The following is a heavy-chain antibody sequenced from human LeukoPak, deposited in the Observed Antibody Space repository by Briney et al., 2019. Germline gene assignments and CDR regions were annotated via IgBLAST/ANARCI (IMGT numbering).Heavy chain of an antibody. V-gene: IGHV4-59*12. J-gene: IGHJ5*02. Sequence: SETLSLTCAVSGGSISSYYWNWIRQPPGKGLEWIGYVYYSGSTNYNPSLKSRVTISVDTSKNQFSLKLSSVTAADTAVYYCARGGGENWFDPWGQGTLVTVSS. D-gene: IGHD3-16*01. CDR3: ARGGGENWFDP. CDR2: VYYSGST. CDR1: GGSISSYY.